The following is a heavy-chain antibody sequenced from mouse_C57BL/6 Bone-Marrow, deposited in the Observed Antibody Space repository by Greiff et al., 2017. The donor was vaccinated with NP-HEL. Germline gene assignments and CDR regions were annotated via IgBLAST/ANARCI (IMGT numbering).Heavy chain of an antibody. CDR2: INPNNGGT. CDR3: ARGGNGSPGYAMDY. CDR1: GYTFTDYY. V-gene: IGHV1-26*01. D-gene: IGHD1-1*01. J-gene: IGHJ4*01. Sequence: EVQLQQSGPELVKPGASVKISCKASGYTFTDYYMNWVKQSHGKSLEWIGDINPNNGGTSYNQKFKGKATLTVDKSSSTAYMELRSLTSEDSAVYYCARGGNGSPGYAMDYWGQGTSVTVSS.